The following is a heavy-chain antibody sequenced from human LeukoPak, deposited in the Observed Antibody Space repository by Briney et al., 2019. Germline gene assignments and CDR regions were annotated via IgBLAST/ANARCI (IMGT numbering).Heavy chain of an antibody. D-gene: IGHD3-10*01. CDR2: ISGSGSGGST. CDR1: GFTFSSSA. Sequence: PGGSLRLSCAASGFTFSSSAMSWVRQAPGKGLEWVSSISGSGSGGSTYYADSVKGRFTISRDNAKNSLYLQMNSLRAEDTAVYYCAREGRLNGGDWFDPWGQGTLVTVSS. V-gene: IGHV3-23*01. J-gene: IGHJ5*02. CDR3: AREGRLNGGDWFDP.